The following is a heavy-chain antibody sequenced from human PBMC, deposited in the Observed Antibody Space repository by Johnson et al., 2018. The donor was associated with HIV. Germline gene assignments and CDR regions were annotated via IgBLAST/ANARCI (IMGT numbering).Heavy chain of an antibody. CDR2: ISWNGGST. CDR1: GFTFDDSA. V-gene: IGHV3-9*01. CDR3: ARGVLLWFRELSSLNDAFDI. J-gene: IGHJ3*02. D-gene: IGHD3-10*01. Sequence: VQLVESGGGLVQPGRSLRLSCTASGFTFDDSAMHWVRQAPGKGLEWVSGISWNGGSTGYADSVKGRFPISRDNAKNSLYLQMNSLRAEDTALYYCARGVLLWFRELSSLNDAFDIWGQGTMVTVSS.